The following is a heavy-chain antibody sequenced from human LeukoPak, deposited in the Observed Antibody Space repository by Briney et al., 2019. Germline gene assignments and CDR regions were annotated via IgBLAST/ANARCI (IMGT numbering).Heavy chain of an antibody. Sequence: GRSLRLSCAASGFTFSSYGMHWVRQAPGKGLEWVAVIWYDGSNKYYADSVKGRFTISRDNSKNTLYLQMNSLRAEDMAVYYCARGYGSGNDFDYWGQGTLVTVSS. J-gene: IGHJ4*02. D-gene: IGHD3-10*01. CDR3: ARGYGSGNDFDY. V-gene: IGHV3-33*01. CDR2: IWYDGSNK. CDR1: GFTFSSYG.